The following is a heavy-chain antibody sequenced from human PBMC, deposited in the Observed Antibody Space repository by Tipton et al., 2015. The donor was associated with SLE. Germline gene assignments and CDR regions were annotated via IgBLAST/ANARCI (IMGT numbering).Heavy chain of an antibody. D-gene: IGHD6-13*01. CDR2: IYYSGST. CDR1: GGSFSGYY. J-gene: IGHJ4*02. CDR3: ARRKSSWTYYFDY. V-gene: IGHV4-34*01. Sequence: TLSLTCAVYGGSFSGYYWSWIRQPPGKGLEWIGSIYYSGSTYYNPSLKSRVTISVDTSKNQFSLKLSSVTAADTAVYYCARRKSSWTYYFDYWGQGTLVTVSS.